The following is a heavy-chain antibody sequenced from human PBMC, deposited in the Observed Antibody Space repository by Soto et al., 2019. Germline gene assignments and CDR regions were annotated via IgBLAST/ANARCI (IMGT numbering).Heavy chain of an antibody. CDR3: ARGRVASRTFDY. D-gene: IGHD3-3*01. Sequence: GESLKISCKASDYSFTSYWIAWVRQMPGQGLELMGIIYPSDSDTRYSPSFQGQVSISAVKSITTAYLQWTSLRSSDTAIYYCARGRVASRTFDYWGQGTLVTVSS. CDR1: DYSFTSYW. J-gene: IGHJ4*02. CDR2: IYPSDSDT. V-gene: IGHV5-51*01.